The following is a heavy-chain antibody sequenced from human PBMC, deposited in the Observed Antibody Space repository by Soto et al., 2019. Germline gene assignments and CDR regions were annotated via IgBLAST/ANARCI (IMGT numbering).Heavy chain of an antibody. D-gene: IGHD3-3*01. CDR3: ARKDDFWSGSGSFDP. V-gene: IGHV4-39*01. Sequence: QLQLQESGPGLVKPSETLSLTCTVSGGSISSSRYYWGWIRQPPGKGLEWIGSIYYNGFTYYNPSRKSRVTISVDTSRNQFSLKLNSVTTADTAVYFCARKDDFWSGSGSFDPWGQGTLVTVSS. CDR1: GGSISSSRYY. CDR2: IYYNGFT. J-gene: IGHJ5*02.